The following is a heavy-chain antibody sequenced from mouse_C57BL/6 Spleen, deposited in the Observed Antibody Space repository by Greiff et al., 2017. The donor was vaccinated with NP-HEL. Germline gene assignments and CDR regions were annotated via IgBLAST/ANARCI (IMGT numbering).Heavy chain of an antibody. D-gene: IGHD1-1*01. Sequence: VQLQQSGPELVKPGASVKISCKASGYAFSSSWMNWVKQRPGKGLEWIGRIYPGDGDTNYNGKFKGKATLTADKSSSTAYMQLSSLTSEDSAVYCGARCTSVVAGGYFDVWGTGTTVTVSS. V-gene: IGHV1-82*01. J-gene: IGHJ1*03. CDR1: GYAFSSSW. CDR2: IYPGDGDT. CDR3: ARCTSVVAGGYFDV.